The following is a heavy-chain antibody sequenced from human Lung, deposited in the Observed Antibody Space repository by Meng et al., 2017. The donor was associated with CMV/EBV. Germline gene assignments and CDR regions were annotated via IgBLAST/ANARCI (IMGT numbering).Heavy chain of an antibody. D-gene: IGHD3-3*01. CDR2: INPNSGDT. CDR3: ARVYTCRDDFWRNCYYYGMDV. J-gene: IGHJ6*02. CDR1: GYTFSGYY. Sequence: ASVXVSCKALGYTFSGYYIHWVRQAPGQGLEWMGWINPNSGDTYFTQKFQDSVTVTRDTSISTAYMELSSLRSEDTAVYYCARVYTCRDDFWRNCYYYGMDVWGQGTTVTVSS. V-gene: IGHV1-2*02.